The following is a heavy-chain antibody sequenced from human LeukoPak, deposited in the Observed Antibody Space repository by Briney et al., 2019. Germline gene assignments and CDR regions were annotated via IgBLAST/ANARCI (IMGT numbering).Heavy chain of an antibody. D-gene: IGHD3-9*01. CDR1: GGSISSYY. Sequence: SETLSLTCTVSGGSISSYYWSWIRQPPGKTLEWIGYIYNSGSTIYNPSLKSRVTISVDTSKNQFSLRLTSVTAADTAVYYCARHLGYYNSGWFDPWGQGTLVTVSS. CDR2: IYNSGST. CDR3: ARHLGYYNSGWFDP. V-gene: IGHV4-59*08. J-gene: IGHJ5*02.